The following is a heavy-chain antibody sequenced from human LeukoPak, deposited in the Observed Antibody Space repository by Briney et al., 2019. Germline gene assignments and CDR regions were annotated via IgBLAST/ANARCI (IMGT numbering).Heavy chain of an antibody. Sequence: GGSLRLSCAVSGFTLSSCGMHWVRQAPGKGLEWLAGISHDGGNKYYADSVKGRFTISRDNSKNTLDLQMNSLRAEDTALYYCAKETMVTLGSYFHYWGQGTQVTVSS. CDR3: AKETMVTLGSYFHY. V-gene: IGHV3-30*02. CDR2: ISHDGGNK. D-gene: IGHD4-23*01. CDR1: GFTLSSCG. J-gene: IGHJ4*02.